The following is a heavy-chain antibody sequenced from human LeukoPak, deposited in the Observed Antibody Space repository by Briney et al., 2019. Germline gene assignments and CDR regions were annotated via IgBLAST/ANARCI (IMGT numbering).Heavy chain of an antibody. D-gene: IGHD3-10*01. CDR3: AREVGFGERRENWFDP. CDR2: IIPIFGTA. CDR1: GGTFSSYA. J-gene: IGHJ5*02. V-gene: IGHV1-69*06. Sequence: GASVKVSCKASGGTFSSYAISWVRQAPGQGLEWMGGIIPIFGTANYAQKFQGRVTITADKSTSTAYMELSSLRSEDTAVYYCAREVGFGERRENWFDPWGQGTLVTVSS.